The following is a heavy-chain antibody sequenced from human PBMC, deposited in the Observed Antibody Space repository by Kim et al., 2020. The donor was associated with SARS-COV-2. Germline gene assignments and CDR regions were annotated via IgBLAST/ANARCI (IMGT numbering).Heavy chain of an antibody. D-gene: IGHD3-16*02. J-gene: IGHJ4*02. Sequence: GGSLRLSCAASGFTFSSYQMNWVRQAPGKGLEWVSFIDNSGSTIYYADSVKGRFTISRDNAKNSLYLQMNSLRAEDTAVYYCARTEGLYVWGSYRPGPFDYWGQGTLVTVSS. CDR1: GFTFSSYQ. CDR2: IDNSGSTI. CDR3: ARTEGLYVWGSYRPGPFDY. V-gene: IGHV3-48*03.